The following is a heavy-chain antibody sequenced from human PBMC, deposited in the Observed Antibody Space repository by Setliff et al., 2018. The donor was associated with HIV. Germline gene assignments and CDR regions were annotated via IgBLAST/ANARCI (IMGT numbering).Heavy chain of an antibody. V-gene: IGHV3-23*01. CDR2: ISGSGGST. J-gene: IGHJ4*02. CDR1: GFTFSSYA. D-gene: IGHD5-12*01. CDR3: ARGIYTGYDHFDY. Sequence: GSLRLSCAASGFTFSSYAMSWVRQAPGKGLEWVSAISGSGGSTYYADSVKGRFTISRDNSKNSLYLQMNSLRAEDTAVYYCARGIYTGYDHFDYWGQGTLVTVSS.